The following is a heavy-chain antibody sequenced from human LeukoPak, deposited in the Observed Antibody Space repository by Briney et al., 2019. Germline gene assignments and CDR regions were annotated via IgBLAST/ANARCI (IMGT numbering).Heavy chain of an antibody. CDR1: GFTVSSNY. Sequence: GGSLRLSCAASGFTVSSNYMSWVRQAPGKGLEWVSVIYSGGSTYYADSVKGRFTISRDNSKNTLYLQMNSLRAEDTAVYYCAKSEGDSSGCPLYYFDYWGQGTLVTVSS. CDR3: AKSEGDSSGCPLYYFDY. CDR2: IYSGGST. D-gene: IGHD3-22*01. V-gene: IGHV3-66*01. J-gene: IGHJ4*02.